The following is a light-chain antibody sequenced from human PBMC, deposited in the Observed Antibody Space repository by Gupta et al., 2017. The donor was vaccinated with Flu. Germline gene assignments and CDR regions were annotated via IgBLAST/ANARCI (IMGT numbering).Light chain of an antibody. J-gene: IGLJ1*01. V-gene: IGLV2-14*01. CDR2: DVS. Sequence: QSALTQPDFVSGSPGKSITISCPGTSSDVGGYNYVSWYKQRPGKAPKLMIYDVSNRPSGFSNRFSGSNSGNTASLTISGRQADDETNYYCSSYTDTSTFYVFGTLTEVTVL. CDR1: SSDVGGYNY. CDR3: SSYTDTSTFYV.